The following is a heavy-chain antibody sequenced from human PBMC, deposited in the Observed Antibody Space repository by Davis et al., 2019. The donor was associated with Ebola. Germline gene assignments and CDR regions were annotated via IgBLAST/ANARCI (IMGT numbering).Heavy chain of an antibody. CDR2: IKQDGSEK. D-gene: IGHD3-3*01. J-gene: IGHJ4*02. V-gene: IGHV3-7*01. CDR1: GFTFSSYW. Sequence: GGSLRLSCAASGFTFSSYWMSWVRQAPGKGLEWVANIKQDGSEKYYVDSVKGRFTISRDNAKNSLYLQMNSLRAEDTAVYYCARDREYYDFWSGYLTEYFDYWGQETLVTVSS. CDR3: ARDREYYDFWSGYLTEYFDY.